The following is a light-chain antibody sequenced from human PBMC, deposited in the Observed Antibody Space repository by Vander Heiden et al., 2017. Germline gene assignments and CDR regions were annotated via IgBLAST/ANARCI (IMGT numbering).Light chain of an antibody. V-gene: IGKV3-11*01. Sequence: EIVLTQSPATLSLSPGERATVSCRASQSVSSYFAWYQQKPGQAPRLLIYDASNRATGIPARFSGSGSGTDFTLTISSLVPEDFAVYYCQQRSNWHTFGQGTRLEIK. J-gene: IGKJ5*01. CDR1: QSVSSY. CDR3: QQRSNWHT. CDR2: DAS.